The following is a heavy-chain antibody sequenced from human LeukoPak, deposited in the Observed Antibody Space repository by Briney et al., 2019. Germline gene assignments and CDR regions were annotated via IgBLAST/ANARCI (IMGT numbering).Heavy chain of an antibody. CDR1: GFTVSSDY. CDR3: ASEPPRGGSDY. D-gene: IGHD3-16*01. CDR2: VYSGGNT. Sequence: PGGSLRLSCTASGFTVSSDYMSWVRQAPGKGLEWVSVVYSGGNTYYADSVKGRFTISRDNSKNTLYLQMNSLRAEDTAVYYCASEPPRGGSDYWGQGTLVTVSS. J-gene: IGHJ4*02. V-gene: IGHV3-66*01.